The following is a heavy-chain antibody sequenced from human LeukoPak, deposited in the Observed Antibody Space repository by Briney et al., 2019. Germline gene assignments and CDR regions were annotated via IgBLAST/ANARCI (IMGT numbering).Heavy chain of an antibody. J-gene: IGHJ4*02. CDR3: ARPRGCSSNRCNNFDY. CDR2: INSDGSRT. Sequence: GGSLRLSCAASGFTFSSYWMHWVRQAPGKGLVWVSRINSDGSRTSYADSVKGRFTISRDNSKNTLYLQMDSLRAEDTAVYYCARPRGCSSNRCNNFDYWGQGALVTVSS. D-gene: IGHD2-2*01. CDR1: GFTFSSYW. V-gene: IGHV3-74*01.